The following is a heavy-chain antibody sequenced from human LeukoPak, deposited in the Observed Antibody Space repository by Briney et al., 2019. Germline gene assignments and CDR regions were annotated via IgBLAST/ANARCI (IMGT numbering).Heavy chain of an antibody. CDR2: ISHDGSNT. CDR3: ARETVTNHDAFDI. Sequence: GGSLRLSCAASGXTFSNHAMHWVRQAPGKGLKWVAVISHDGSNTYYGDSVKGRFTISRDNSKNTLDLQMNSLRAEDTAVYYCARETVTNHDAFDIWGQGAMVTVSS. V-gene: IGHV3-30-3*01. CDR1: GXTFSNHA. D-gene: IGHD4-11*01. J-gene: IGHJ3*02.